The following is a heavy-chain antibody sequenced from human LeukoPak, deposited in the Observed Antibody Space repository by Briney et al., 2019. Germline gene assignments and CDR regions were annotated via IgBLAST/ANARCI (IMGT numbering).Heavy chain of an antibody. Sequence: GGSLRLSCAASGFTFSDYYMSWIRQAPGKGLEWVSYISSSGSTIYYADSVKGRFTISRDNAKNSLHLQMNSLRADDTAFYYCARGPLDLDFGEFFFDYWGQGTLVSVSS. CDR1: GFTFSDYY. D-gene: IGHD3-10*01. J-gene: IGHJ4*02. CDR3: ARGPLDLDFGEFFFDY. V-gene: IGHV3-11*04. CDR2: ISSSGSTI.